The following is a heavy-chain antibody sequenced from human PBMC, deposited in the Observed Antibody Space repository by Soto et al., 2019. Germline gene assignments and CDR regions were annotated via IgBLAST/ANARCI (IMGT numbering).Heavy chain of an antibody. D-gene: IGHD2-21*02. J-gene: IGHJ4*02. Sequence: EVQLVESGGGLVKLGGSLRLSCAASGFTFSSYSMTWVRQAPGKGLEWVSSISSSTSYIYYADSVKGRFTISRDNAKNSLDLQMNSLRAEDTAVYYCAKDSKAYCGGDCYSDTWGQGTLVTVSS. CDR1: GFTFSSYS. CDR3: AKDSKAYCGGDCYSDT. CDR2: ISSSTSYI. V-gene: IGHV3-21*06.